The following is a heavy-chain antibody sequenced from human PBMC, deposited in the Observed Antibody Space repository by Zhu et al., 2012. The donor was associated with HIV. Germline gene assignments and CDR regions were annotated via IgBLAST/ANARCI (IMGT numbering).Heavy chain of an antibody. Sequence: QVQLQQWGAGLLKPSDTLSLTCAVYDGSFSGYSWIWIRQPPGKGLERIGEINHTGNTNYNPSLKSRVNISVDTYRRQFSLKMSSLTAADTAVYYCARQLPKYGXLYAFDIWGQGTMVTVSS. CDR2: INHTGNT. J-gene: IGHJ3*02. CDR1: DGSFSGYS. D-gene: IGHD4-17*01. V-gene: IGHV4-34*01. CDR3: ARQLPKYGXLYAFDI.